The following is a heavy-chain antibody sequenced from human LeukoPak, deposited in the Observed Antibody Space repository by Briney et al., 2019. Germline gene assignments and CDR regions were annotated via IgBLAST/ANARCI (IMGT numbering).Heavy chain of an antibody. J-gene: IGHJ5*02. V-gene: IGHV1-18*01. CDR3: AREGDDYGDFMNWFHP. CDR1: GYTYTSYG. Sequence: ASVKVSCMDSGYTYTSYGISWVGEAPGQGREWMGWMSAYNGKTNYAQKLQGRVTMTTATSTSTAYMELRSLISDDTAVYYCAREGDDYGDFMNWFHPWGQGTLVTVSS. CDR2: MSAYNGKT. D-gene: IGHD4-17*01.